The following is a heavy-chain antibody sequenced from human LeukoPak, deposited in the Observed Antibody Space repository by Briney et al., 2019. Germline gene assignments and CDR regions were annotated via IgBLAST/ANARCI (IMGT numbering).Heavy chain of an antibody. J-gene: IGHJ4*02. CDR2: IIPILGIA. D-gene: IGHD5-18*01. CDR3: ARGPAMVPFDY. Sequence: GASVKVSCKASGGTFGSYAISWVRQAPGQGLEWMGRIIPILGIANYAQKFQGRVTITADKSTSTAYMELSSLRSEDTAVYYCARGPAMVPFDYWGQGTLVTVSS. V-gene: IGHV1-69*04. CDR1: GGTFGSYA.